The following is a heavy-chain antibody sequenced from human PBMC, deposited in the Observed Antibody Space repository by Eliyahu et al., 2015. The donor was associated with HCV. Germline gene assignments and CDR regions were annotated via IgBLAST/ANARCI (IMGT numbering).Heavy chain of an antibody. CDR2: IYNSGTT. CDR1: GGSMTDYY. CDR3: ARGRYCSGGCFVYENWFDP. D-gene: IGHD2-15*01. V-gene: IGHV4-4*07. Sequence: QVQLQESGPGLVKSSETLSVTCTVSGGSMTDYYXHWFRQPAGRGLEWVGRIYNSGTTNYNPSLKXRVSMSLDTSXNQFSXXLTSVTAADTAVYYCARGRYCSGGCFVYENWFDPWGQGTLVTVSS. J-gene: IGHJ5*02.